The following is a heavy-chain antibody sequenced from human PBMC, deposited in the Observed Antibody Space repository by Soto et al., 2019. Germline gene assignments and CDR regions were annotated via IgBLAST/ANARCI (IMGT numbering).Heavy chain of an antibody. D-gene: IGHD4-17*01. CDR3: AKDLDYGGNSGAGLNY. Sequence: QVQLVESGGGVVQPGRSLRLSCAASGFTFSSYGMHWVRQAPGKGLEWGAVISYDGSNKYYADSVKGRFTISRDNSKNTLYLQMNSLRAEDTAVYYCAKDLDYGGNSGAGLNYWGQGTLVTVSS. J-gene: IGHJ4*02. CDR2: ISYDGSNK. CDR1: GFTFSSYG. V-gene: IGHV3-30*18.